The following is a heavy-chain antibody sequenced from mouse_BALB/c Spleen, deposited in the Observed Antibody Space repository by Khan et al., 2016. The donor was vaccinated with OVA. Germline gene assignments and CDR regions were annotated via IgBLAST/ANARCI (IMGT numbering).Heavy chain of an antibody. V-gene: IGHV1S81*02. CDR3: TRKDDYGSSRRYFDV. Sequence: VQLQQSGAELVKPGASVKLSCKASGYMFTSHYMYWVKQRPGQGLEWIGEINPSNGGTNFNEKFKSKATLTVDKSSSTAYMQLSSLTYEDSAVYYWTRKDDYGSSRRYFDVWGAGTAVTVSS. CDR1: GYMFTSHY. J-gene: IGHJ1*01. D-gene: IGHD1-1*01. CDR2: INPSNGGT.